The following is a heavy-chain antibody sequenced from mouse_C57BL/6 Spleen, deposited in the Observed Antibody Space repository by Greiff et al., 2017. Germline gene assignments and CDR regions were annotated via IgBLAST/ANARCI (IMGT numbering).Heavy chain of an antibody. CDR2: IDPSDSYT. D-gene: IGHD4-1*01. J-gene: IGHJ4*01. V-gene: IGHV1-59*01. CDR3: ARRGLGYAMDY. CDR1: GYTFTSYW. Sequence: QVQLQQPGAELVRPGTSVKLSCKASGYTFTSYWMHWVKQRPGQGLEWIGVIDPSDSYTNYNQKFKGKDTLTVDTSSSTAYMQLSSLTSEDSAVYYCARRGLGYAMDYWGQGTSVTVSS.